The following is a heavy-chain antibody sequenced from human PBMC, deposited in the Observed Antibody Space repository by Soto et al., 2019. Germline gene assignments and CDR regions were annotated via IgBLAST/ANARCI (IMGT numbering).Heavy chain of an antibody. D-gene: IGHD2-2*01. J-gene: IGHJ6*02. CDR3: AKDSKSVSLPAPRAYGMDV. Sequence: GGSLRLSCAGSGFMFSSFAMTWVRQAPGKGLEWVSTTRSNGEHTYYADSVKGRFTVSRDNSKNTLFLEMSSLRAEDSAIYYCAKDSKSVSLPAPRAYGMDVWGQGTTVTVSS. CDR2: TRSNGEHT. V-gene: IGHV3-23*01. CDR1: GFMFSSFA.